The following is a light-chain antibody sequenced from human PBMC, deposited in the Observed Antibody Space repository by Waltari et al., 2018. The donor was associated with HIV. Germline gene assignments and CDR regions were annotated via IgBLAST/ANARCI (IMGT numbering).Light chain of an antibody. CDR2: DAS. CDR3: QQYHNPPLT. Sequence: DIQMTQSPSSLSASVGDRVTITCQASQDISNYLNWDQQKPGKAPKLLIYDASNLETGVPSRFSGSGSGTDFTFTISSLQPEEIATYYCQQYHNPPLTFGGGTKVEIK. V-gene: IGKV1-33*01. J-gene: IGKJ4*02. CDR1: QDISNY.